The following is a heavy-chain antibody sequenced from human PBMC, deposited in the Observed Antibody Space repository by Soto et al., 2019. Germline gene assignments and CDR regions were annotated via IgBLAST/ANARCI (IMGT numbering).Heavy chain of an antibody. Sequence: QITLKESGPTLVKPTQTLTLTCTFSGFSLSTSGVGVGWIRQPPGKALEWLALIHWDDDKRYSPSLKSRLTITKDTSKYQVVLTRTNRDPVDTATYYCAHSGCGGHRPGWFDPWCQGTLVTVSS. D-gene: IGHD2-2*03. CDR1: GFSLSTSGVG. CDR2: IHWDDDK. J-gene: IGHJ5*02. CDR3: AHSGCGGHRPGWFDP. V-gene: IGHV2-5*02.